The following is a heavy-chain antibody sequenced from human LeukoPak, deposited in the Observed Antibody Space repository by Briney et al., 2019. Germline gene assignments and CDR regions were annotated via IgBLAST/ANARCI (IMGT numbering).Heavy chain of an antibody. D-gene: IGHD1-26*01. CDR2: INPNNGGT. CDR1: GYTFTGYD. CDR3: AGEGRVGGTEY. Sequence: ASVKVSCKASGYTFTGYDIHWVRQAPGQGLEWKGWINPNNGGTNYAQTFQGRVTMTTDTSTSTAYMELSSLRSDDTAVYYCAGEGRVGGTEYWGEGALVTVSS. V-gene: IGHV1-2*02. J-gene: IGHJ4*02.